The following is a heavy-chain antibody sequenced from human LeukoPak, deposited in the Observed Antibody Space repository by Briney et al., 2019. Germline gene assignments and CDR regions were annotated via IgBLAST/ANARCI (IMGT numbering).Heavy chain of an antibody. D-gene: IGHD2-2*01. CDR1: GFTFSSYA. CDR2: ISGSGGST. Sequence: QPGGSLRLSCAAYGFTFSSYAMSWVRQAPGEGLEWVSVISGSGGSTYYADAVKGRFTISRDNSKNTLYLQMNSLRAEDTAVYYCAKEGGSRVVLRVPAYKYYFQHWGQGTLVTVSS. J-gene: IGHJ1*01. CDR3: AKEGGSRVVLRVPAYKYYFQH. V-gene: IGHV3-23*01.